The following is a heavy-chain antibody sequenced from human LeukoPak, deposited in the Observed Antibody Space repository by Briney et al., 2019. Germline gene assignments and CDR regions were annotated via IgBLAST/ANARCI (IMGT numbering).Heavy chain of an antibody. Sequence: SETLSLTCTASGGSISSSSYYWGWIRQPPGKGLEWIGSIYYSGSTYYNPSLKSRVTISVDTSRNQFSLRLSSVTAADTAVYYCTQGAGWLIDYWGQGILVSVSS. J-gene: IGHJ4*02. CDR1: GGSISSSSYY. CDR2: IYYSGST. V-gene: IGHV4-39*03. D-gene: IGHD3-16*01. CDR3: TQGAGWLIDY.